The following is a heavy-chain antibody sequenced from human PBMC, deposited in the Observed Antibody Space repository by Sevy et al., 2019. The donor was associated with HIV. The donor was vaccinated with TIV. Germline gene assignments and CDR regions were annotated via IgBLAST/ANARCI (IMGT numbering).Heavy chain of an antibody. J-gene: IGHJ4*02. CDR1: GGSISSSSYY. CDR2: IYYSGST. V-gene: IGHV4-39*01. D-gene: IGHD3-9*01. CDR3: ARSLRDWLYYDILTGYYKAGHFDY. Sequence: SETLSLTCTVSGGSISSSSYYWGWIRQPPGKGLEWIGSIYYSGSTYYNPSLKSRVTISVDTSKNQFSLRLSPVTAADTAVYYFARSLRDWLYYDILTGYYKAGHFDYWGQGTLVTVSS.